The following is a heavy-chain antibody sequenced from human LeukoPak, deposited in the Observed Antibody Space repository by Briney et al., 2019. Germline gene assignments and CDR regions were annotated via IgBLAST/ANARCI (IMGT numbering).Heavy chain of an antibody. D-gene: IGHD2-2*02. CDR3: ARYCSSTNCYKGGFDP. CDR2: INHSGST. CDR1: GGSFSGYY. V-gene: IGHV4-34*01. J-gene: IGHJ5*02. Sequence: SETLSLTCAVYGGSFSGYYWSWIRQPPGKGLEWIGEINHSGSTNYNPSLKSRVTISVDTSKNQFSLKLCSVTAADTAVYYCARYCSSTNCYKGGFDPWGQGTLVTVSS.